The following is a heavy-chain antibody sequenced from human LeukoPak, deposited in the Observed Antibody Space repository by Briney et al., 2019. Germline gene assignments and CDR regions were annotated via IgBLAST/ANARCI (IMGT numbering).Heavy chain of an antibody. V-gene: IGHV4-59*01. CDR1: GGSISSYY. J-gene: IGHJ6*04. Sequence: SETLSLTCTVSGGSISSYYWSWIRQPPGKGLEWVGYIYYSGSTNYNPSLKSRVTISVDTSKNQFSLKLSSVTAADTAVYYCASGKWEPSMDVWGKGTTVTVSS. D-gene: IGHD1-26*01. CDR3: ASGKWEPSMDV. CDR2: IYYSGST.